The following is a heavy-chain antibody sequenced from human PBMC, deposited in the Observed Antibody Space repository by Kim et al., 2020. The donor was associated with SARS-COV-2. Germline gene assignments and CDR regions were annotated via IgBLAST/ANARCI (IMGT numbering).Heavy chain of an antibody. CDR3: ARGNSSGWYGGFYYYYGMDV. CDR2: ISYDGSNK. D-gene: IGHD6-19*01. Sequence: LSLTCAASGFTFSSYAMHWVRQAPGKGLEWVAVISYDGSNKYYVDSVKGRFTISRDNSKNTLYLQMNSLRAEDTAVYYCARGNSSGWYGGFYYYYGMDVWGQGTTVTVSS. V-gene: IGHV3-30*04. J-gene: IGHJ6*02. CDR1: GFTFSSYA.